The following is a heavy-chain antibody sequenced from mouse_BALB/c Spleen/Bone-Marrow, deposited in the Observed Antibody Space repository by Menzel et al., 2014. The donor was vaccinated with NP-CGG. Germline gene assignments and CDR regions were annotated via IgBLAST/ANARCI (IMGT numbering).Heavy chain of an antibody. J-gene: IGHJ1*01. D-gene: IGHD1-1*01. CDR1: GFTFTNYY. CDR2: IRNKANGYTT. V-gene: IGHV7-3*02. Sequence: EVQLAESGAGLVQPGGSLRLSCATSGFTFTNYYMSWVRQPPGKALERMGFIRNKANGYTTEYSASVKGRFTISRDNSQSILSVQMNTLRADDSATYFCERDRVVAFYWFMDVWGAGTTVTVSS. CDR3: ERDRVVAFYWFMDV.